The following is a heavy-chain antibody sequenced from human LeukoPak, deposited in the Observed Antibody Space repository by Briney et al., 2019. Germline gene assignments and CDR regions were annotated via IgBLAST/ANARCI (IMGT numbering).Heavy chain of an antibody. V-gene: IGHV1-3*01. D-gene: IGHD6-19*01. CDR3: ARNPSIAVAGLDY. J-gene: IGHJ4*02. CDR2: INAGNGNT. Sequence: ASVTVSCKASGYTFTSYAMHWVRQAPGQRLEWMGWINAGNGNTKYSQKFQGRVTITRDTSASTAYMELSSLRSEDTAVYYCARNPSIAVAGLDYWGQGTLVTVSS. CDR1: GYTFTSYA.